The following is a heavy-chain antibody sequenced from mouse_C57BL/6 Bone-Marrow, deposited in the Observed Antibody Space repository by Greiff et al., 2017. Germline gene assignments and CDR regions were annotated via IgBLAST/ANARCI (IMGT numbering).Heavy chain of an antibody. CDR1: GYTFTSYW. J-gene: IGHJ4*01. V-gene: IGHV1-69*01. D-gene: IGHD2-4*01. Sequence: VQLQQPGAELVMPGASVKLSCKASGYTFTSYWMHWVKQRPGQGLEWIGEIDPSDSYTNYNQKFKGKSTLTVDKSSSTAYVQLSSLTSEDSAVYYCARSGDYDLYAMDYWGQGTSVTVSS. CDR3: ARSGDYDLYAMDY. CDR2: IDPSDSYT.